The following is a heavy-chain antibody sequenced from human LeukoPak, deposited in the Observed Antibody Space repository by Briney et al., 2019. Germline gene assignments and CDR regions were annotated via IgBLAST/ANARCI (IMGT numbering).Heavy chain of an antibody. D-gene: IGHD6-13*01. V-gene: IGHV3-7*01. CDR3: KSGGAAPGSFDN. J-gene: IGHJ4*02. CDR1: GFTFSDYW. CDR2: IKYDRDEE. Sequence: GGSLRLSCAASGFTFSDYWMSWMRQAPGKGLEWVANIKYDRDEEYYVDSVKGRFTISRDNAKSSLYLQLNSLRVEDTAVYYCKSGGAAPGSFDNWGQGTLVTVSP.